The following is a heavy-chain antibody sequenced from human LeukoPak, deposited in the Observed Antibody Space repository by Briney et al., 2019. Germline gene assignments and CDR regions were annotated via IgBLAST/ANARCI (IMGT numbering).Heavy chain of an antibody. Sequence: PSETLSLTCTVSGGSISSYYWSWIRQPPGKGLEWIGYIYYSGSTNYNPSLKSRVTISVDTSKNQFSLKLSSVTAADTAVYYCARAPSGDYFAYWGQGTLVTVSS. CDR1: GGSISSYY. CDR3: ARAPSGDYFAY. D-gene: IGHD4-17*01. CDR2: IYYSGST. V-gene: IGHV4-59*01. J-gene: IGHJ4*02.